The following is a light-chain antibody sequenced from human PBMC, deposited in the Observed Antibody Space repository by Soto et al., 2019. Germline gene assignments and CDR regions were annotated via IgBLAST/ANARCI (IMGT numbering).Light chain of an antibody. V-gene: IGKV3-20*01. J-gene: IGKJ1*01. CDR3: QQYRTSPPTWT. CDR1: QSVSSTY. Sequence: ELVLTQSPGTLSLSPGDRATLSCRASQSVSSTYLAWYQQSPGQAPRLLIYSSSSRASGIPDRFSGSRSGTDFTLTISRLEPEDFAVYYWQQYRTSPPTWTFGQGTKVEIK. CDR2: SSS.